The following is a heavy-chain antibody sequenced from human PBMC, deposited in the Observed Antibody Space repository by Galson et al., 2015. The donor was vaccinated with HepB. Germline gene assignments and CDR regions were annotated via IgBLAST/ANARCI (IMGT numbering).Heavy chain of an antibody. CDR3: AKLPNYGEPLDY. D-gene: IGHD4-17*01. J-gene: IGHJ4*02. CDR2: ITRSGDNT. Sequence: SLRLSCAASGFSFSSYAMRWVRQAPGKGLERVSGITRSGDNTYYTDPVKGRFTISRDNPKNTLYLQMNNLRGDDTALYYCAKLPNYGEPLDYWGQGTLVTVSS. CDR1: GFSFSSYA. V-gene: IGHV3-23*01.